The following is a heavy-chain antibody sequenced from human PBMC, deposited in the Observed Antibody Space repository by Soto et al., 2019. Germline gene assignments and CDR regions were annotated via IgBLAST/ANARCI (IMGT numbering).Heavy chain of an antibody. J-gene: IGHJ6*04. D-gene: IGHD3-3*01. V-gene: IGHV1-18*01. CDR2: ISAYNGNT. CDR3: ARHRAGGDFWSGYSMDV. Sequence: ASVKVSFKASGYTFTSYGISWVRQAPGQGLEWVGWISAYNGNTNYAQKLQGRVTMTTDTSTSTAYMELRSLRSDDTAVYYCARHRAGGDFWSGYSMDVWGKGTTVTVSS. CDR1: GYTFTSYG.